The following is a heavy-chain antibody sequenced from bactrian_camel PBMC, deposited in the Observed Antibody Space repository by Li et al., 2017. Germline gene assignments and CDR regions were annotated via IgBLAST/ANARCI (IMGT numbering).Heavy chain of an antibody. V-gene: IGHV3S63*01. D-gene: IGHD2*01. Sequence: HVQLVESGGGSVQVGGSLTLSCTVSGNGDGSGYWCTGWFRQAPGQEREGVAAIWSGDGSAIVTDSAKGRFTISQDNAKSTVYLQMDSLKPEDSAMYYCAASPREYCGNNVRLIWRVATARGRGTQVTVS. CDR1: GNGDGSGYWC. CDR2: IWSGDGSA. CDR3: AASPREYCGNNVRLIWRVATA. J-gene: IGHJ4*01.